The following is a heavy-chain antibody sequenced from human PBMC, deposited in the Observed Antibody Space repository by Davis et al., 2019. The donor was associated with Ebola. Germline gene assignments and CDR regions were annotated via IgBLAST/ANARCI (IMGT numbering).Heavy chain of an antibody. D-gene: IGHD5-24*01. Sequence: PGGSLRLSCKGSGYSFTSYWIGWVRQVPGKGLEWMGIIYPGDSDTRYSPSFQGQVTISADKSISTAYLQWSSLKASDTAMYYCARRDGYNSGGLNWFDPWGQGTLVTVSS. CDR2: IYPGDSDT. V-gene: IGHV5-51*01. J-gene: IGHJ5*02. CDR3: ARRDGYNSGGLNWFDP. CDR1: GYSFTSYW.